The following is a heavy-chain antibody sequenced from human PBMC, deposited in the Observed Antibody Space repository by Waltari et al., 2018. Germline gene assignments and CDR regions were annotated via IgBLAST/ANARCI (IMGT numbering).Heavy chain of an antibody. CDR2: ISWDGGST. D-gene: IGHD2-15*01. CDR3: AKGGLEAVDYMDV. Sequence: EVQLVESGGVVVQHGGSLRLSCAASAFTFDDYTMHWVRQAPGKGLEWVSLISWDGGSTYYADSVKGRFTISRDNSKNSLYLQMNSLRTEDTALYYCAKGGLEAVDYMDVWGKGTTVTISS. J-gene: IGHJ6*03. V-gene: IGHV3-43*01. CDR1: AFTFDDYT.